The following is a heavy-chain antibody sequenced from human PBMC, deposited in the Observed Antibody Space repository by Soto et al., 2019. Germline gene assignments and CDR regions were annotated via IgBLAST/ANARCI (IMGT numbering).Heavy chain of an antibody. D-gene: IGHD3-3*01. CDR1: GYSFTSYW. V-gene: IGHV5-51*01. CDR2: IYPGDSDT. CDR3: ARLPGGVTDYYYYGMDV. J-gene: IGHJ6*02. Sequence: GESLKISCKGSGYSFTSYWIGWVRQMPGKGLEWMGIIYPGDSDTRYSPSFQGQVTISADKSISTAYLQWSSLKASDTAMYYCARLPGGVTDYYYYGMDVWGQGTTVTVSS.